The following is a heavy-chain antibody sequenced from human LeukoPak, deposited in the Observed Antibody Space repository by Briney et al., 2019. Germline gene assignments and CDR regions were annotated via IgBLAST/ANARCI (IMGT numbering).Heavy chain of an antibody. Sequence: SETLSLTCTVSGGSVNSGSHYWCWIRQPPGKGLEWIGYIYYSGSTNYNPSLKSRVTMSLDTSKNQFSLNLNSVTAADTAVYYCARDPGYSGIDCWGQGTLVTVSS. CDR1: GGSVNSGSHY. D-gene: IGHD5-12*01. CDR3: ARDPGYSGIDC. CDR2: IYYSGST. V-gene: IGHV4-61*01. J-gene: IGHJ4*02.